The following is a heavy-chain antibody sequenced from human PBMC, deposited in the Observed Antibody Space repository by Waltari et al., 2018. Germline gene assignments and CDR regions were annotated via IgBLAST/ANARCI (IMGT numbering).Heavy chain of an antibody. CDR2: VHLSGRT. D-gene: IGHD2-15*01. J-gene: IGHJ4*02. CDR3: ARDRGRGLYLDS. Sequence: QVQLQESGPGLVKPSGTLSLTCGVSGDSMSGNYWWSWVRQPPGKGLEWIGQVHLSGRTNYNPPLESRVTVSIDTFNSQFSLEVTSATAADTALYFCARDRGRGLYLDSWGRGILVTVSP. V-gene: IGHV4-4*02. CDR1: GDSMSGNYW.